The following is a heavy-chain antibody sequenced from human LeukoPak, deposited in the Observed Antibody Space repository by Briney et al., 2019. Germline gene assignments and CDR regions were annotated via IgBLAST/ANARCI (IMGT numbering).Heavy chain of an antibody. D-gene: IGHD5-24*01. CDR1: GDSVSSNSAA. CDR3: ARDSITGQRGGRGYNWFDP. Sequence: SQTLSLTCAISGDSVSSNSAAWNWIRQSPSRGLEWLGRTYYRSKWYNDYAVSVKSRIIINPDTSKNQFSLQLNSVTPEDTAVYYCARDSITGQRGGRGYNWFDPWGQGTLVTVSS. J-gene: IGHJ5*02. CDR2: TYYRSKWYN. V-gene: IGHV6-1*01.